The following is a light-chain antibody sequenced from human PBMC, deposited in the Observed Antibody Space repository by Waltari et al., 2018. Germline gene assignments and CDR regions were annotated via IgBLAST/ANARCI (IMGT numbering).Light chain of an antibody. CDR3: GAWDSSVSAYV. CDR1: TSNIGNEY. V-gene: IGLV1-51*01. J-gene: IGLJ1*01. Sequence: QSVLTPPPSVSATPGQTVTIPCSGSTSNIGNEYVSWYPQLPITAPKLLIYKNDNRPSGIPDRFSGSKSGTSATLGITGLQTGDEAHYYCGAWDSSVSAYVFGTGTEVTVL. CDR2: KND.